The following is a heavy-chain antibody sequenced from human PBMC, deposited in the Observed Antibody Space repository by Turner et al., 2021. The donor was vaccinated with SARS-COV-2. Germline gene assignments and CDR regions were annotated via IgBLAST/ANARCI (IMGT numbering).Heavy chain of an antibody. J-gene: IGHJ3*02. CDR2: INPNSGGT. V-gene: IGHV1-2*02. CDR3: AVLEMATITDAFDI. Sequence: QVQLVQSGAEVKKPGASVKVSCRAPGYTFTGYYRHWVRQAPGQGLEWMGWINPNSGGTNDAQKFQGRVTMTRDTSSSTAYMELSRLRSDDTAVYYCAVLEMATITDAFDIWGQGTMVTVSS. D-gene: IGHD5-12*01. CDR1: GYTFTGYY.